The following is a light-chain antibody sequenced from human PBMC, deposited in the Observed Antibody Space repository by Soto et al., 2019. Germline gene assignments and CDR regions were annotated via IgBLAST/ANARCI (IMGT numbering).Light chain of an antibody. CDR1: QSVSSTY. V-gene: IGKV3D-20*02. Sequence: EVVLTQSPATLSLPPVARATLSCRASQSVSSTYLAWYQQQPGQAPRLLMSGTSNRATGTPDRFSASGSGTEFTLTISGLQSEDFAIYYCQQRSNWPPVTFGQGTRLEIK. CDR3: QQRSNWPPVT. CDR2: GTS. J-gene: IGKJ5*01.